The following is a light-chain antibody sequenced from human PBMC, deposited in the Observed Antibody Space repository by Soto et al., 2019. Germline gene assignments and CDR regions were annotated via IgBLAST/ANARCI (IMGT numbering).Light chain of an antibody. CDR3: QLYNTYSYT. V-gene: IGKV1-5*01. Sequence: DIQMTQSPSTLSASVGDRVTITCRASQSISSWLAWYQQKPGKAPKLLIYDASSLESRVPSRLSGSGSGTEFTLTISGLRPDDFATYYCQLYNTYSYTLGQGTKLEIK. CDR2: DAS. CDR1: QSISSW. J-gene: IGKJ2*01.